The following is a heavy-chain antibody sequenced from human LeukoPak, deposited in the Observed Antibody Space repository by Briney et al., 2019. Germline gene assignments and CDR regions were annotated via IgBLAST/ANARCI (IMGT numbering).Heavy chain of an antibody. CDR1: GYTFSNYA. V-gene: IGHV3-23*01. CDR3: AKRDRSVTHAFDI. Sequence: PGGTLRLSCAASGYTFSNYAMIWVRQAPGKGLEWVSAISGSGGTTYYADSVKGRFTISRENSENTLYLQMNSLRAEDTAVYYCAKRDRSVTHAFDIWGQGTMVTVSS. J-gene: IGHJ3*02. CDR2: ISGSGGTT. D-gene: IGHD4-17*01.